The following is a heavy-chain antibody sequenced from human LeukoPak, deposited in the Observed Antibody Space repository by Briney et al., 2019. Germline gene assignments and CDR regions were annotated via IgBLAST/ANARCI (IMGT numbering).Heavy chain of an antibody. V-gene: IGHV1-69*01. J-gene: IGHJ4*02. CDR2: IIPIFGTA. CDR1: GGTFSSYA. D-gene: IGHD5-12*01. Sequence: SVKVSCKASGGTFSSYAISWVRQAPGQGLEWMGGIIPIFGTANYAQKFQGRVTITADESTSTAYMELSSLRSEDTAVYYCATRRGKRGYSSYDSVGFDYWGQGTLVTVSS. CDR3: ATRRGKRGYSSYDSVGFDY.